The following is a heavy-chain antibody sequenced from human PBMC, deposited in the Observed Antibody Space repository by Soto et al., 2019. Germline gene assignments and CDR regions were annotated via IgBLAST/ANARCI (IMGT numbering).Heavy chain of an antibody. CDR3: AGVPSLQPKFDY. CDR2: IYYSGST. CDR1: GCSISSYY. D-gene: IGHD4-4*01. V-gene: IGHV4-59*01. J-gene: IGHJ4*02. Sequence: SETLSLTCTVSGCSISSYYWSWIRQPPGKGLEWIGYIYYSGSTNYNPSLKSRVTISVDTSKNQFSLKLSSVTAADTAVYYCAGVPSLQPKFDYWGQGTLVTVSS.